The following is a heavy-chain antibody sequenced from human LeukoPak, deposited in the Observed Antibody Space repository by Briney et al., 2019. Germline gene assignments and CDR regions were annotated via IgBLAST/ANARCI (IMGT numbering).Heavy chain of an antibody. Sequence: PGGSLRLSCAASGFTFSSYWMSWVRQAPGKGLEWVANIKQDGSEKYYVDSVKGRFTISRDNAKNSLYLQMNSLRAEDTAVYYCAKAIDSRGYWYERGADYWGQGTLVTVSS. CDR3: AKAIDSRGYWYERGADY. CDR2: IKQDGSEK. J-gene: IGHJ4*02. CDR1: GFTFSSYW. D-gene: IGHD3-22*01. V-gene: IGHV3-7*03.